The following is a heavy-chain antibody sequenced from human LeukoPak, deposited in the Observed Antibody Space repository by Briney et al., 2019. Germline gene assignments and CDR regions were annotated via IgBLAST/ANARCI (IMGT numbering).Heavy chain of an antibody. Sequence: PSETLSLTCAVYGGSFSGYYWSWIRQPPGKGLEWIGEINHSGSTNYNPSLKSRVTISVDTSKNQFSLKLSSVTAADTAVYYCAREFGPTQAVFDYWGQGTLVTVSS. V-gene: IGHV4-34*01. CDR1: GGSFSGYY. D-gene: IGHD2-15*01. CDR3: AREFGPTQAVFDY. J-gene: IGHJ4*02. CDR2: INHSGST.